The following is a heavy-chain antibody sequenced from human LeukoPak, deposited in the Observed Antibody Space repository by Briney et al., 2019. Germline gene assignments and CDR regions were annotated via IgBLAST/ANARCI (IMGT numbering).Heavy chain of an antibody. J-gene: IGHJ4*02. CDR2: IYHSGST. D-gene: IGHD3-10*01. V-gene: IGHV4-34*08. CDR1: GFTFSSYE. CDR3: ADGSGNR. Sequence: GSLRLSCAASGFTFSSYEMNWVRQPPGKGLEWIGEIYHSGSTNYNPSLKSRVTISVDTSKNQFSLKLSSVTAADTAVYYCADGSGNRWGQGTLVTVSS.